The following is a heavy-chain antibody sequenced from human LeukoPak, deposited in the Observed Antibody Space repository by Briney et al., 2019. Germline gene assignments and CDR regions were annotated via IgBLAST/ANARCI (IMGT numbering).Heavy chain of an antibody. J-gene: IGHJ4*01. D-gene: IGHD5-18*01. CDR1: GFTFSSYW. CDR2: INSDGSTT. V-gene: IGHV3-74*01. Sequence: PGGSLRLSCAASGFTFSSYWMHWVRQAPGKGLVWVSCINSDGSTTSYADSVKGRFTISRDNVKKTLYLQMNSLGAEDTAIYYCARGYSSGYRIDYWGHGTLVTVSS. CDR3: ARGYSSGYRIDY.